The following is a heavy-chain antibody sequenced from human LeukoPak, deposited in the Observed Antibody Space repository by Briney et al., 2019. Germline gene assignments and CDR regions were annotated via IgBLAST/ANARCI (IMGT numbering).Heavy chain of an antibody. Sequence: PGGSLRLSCAASGFTFNDYGMSWVRRAPGKGLEWVSAISGSGGSTYYADSVKGRFTISRDNSKNTLYLQMNSLRAEDTAVYYCAKDLTMIVVVHTFGIWGQGTMVTVSS. V-gene: IGHV3-23*01. CDR2: ISGSGGST. CDR1: GFTFNDYG. D-gene: IGHD3-22*01. J-gene: IGHJ3*02. CDR3: AKDLTMIVVVHTFGI.